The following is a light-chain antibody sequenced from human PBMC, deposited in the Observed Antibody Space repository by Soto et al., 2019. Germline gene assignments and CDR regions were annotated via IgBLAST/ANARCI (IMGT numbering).Light chain of an antibody. CDR2: GGS. J-gene: IGKJ2*01. V-gene: IGKV3-20*01. Sequence: VVLTQSPDTLSLSPGEGGTLSCRASQSVSSNYLAWYQQKPGQAPRLLIYGGSRRATGIPDRFSGGESGTDFTLTISRLEPEDVAVYFCQCQQFGISPVYTFGQGTKLEIK. CDR1: QSVSSNY. CDR3: QQFGISPVYT.